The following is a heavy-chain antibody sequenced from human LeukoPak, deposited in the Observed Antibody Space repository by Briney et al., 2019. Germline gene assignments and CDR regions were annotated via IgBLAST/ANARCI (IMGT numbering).Heavy chain of an antibody. J-gene: IGHJ4*02. CDR1: GFSFSSYA. Sequence: GGSLRLSCAPSGFSFSSYAMSWVRQAPGKGLEWVSAMSSSDDGRYYAASVRGRFTISRDTSRSTLYLQMHSLRAEDAAVYYCAKAPVTSCRGAFCYPFDYWGQGTLVTVSS. V-gene: IGHV3-23*01. CDR3: AKAPVTSCRGAFCYPFDY. D-gene: IGHD2-15*01. CDR2: MSSSDDGR.